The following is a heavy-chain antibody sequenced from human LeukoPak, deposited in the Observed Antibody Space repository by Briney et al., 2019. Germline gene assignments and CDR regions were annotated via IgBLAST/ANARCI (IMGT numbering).Heavy chain of an antibody. CDR1: GYSISSGYY. D-gene: IGHD3-9*01. CDR3: ARHRVRAGRYFDWLLPFDY. CDR2: IYYSGST. Sequence: KPSETLSLTCTVSGYSISSGYYWGWIRQPPGKGLEWFGSIYYSGSTYYNPSLKSRVTISVDTSKNQFSLKLSSVTAPDTAVYYCARHRVRAGRYFDWLLPFDYWGQGTLVTVSS. J-gene: IGHJ4*02. V-gene: IGHV4-38-2*02.